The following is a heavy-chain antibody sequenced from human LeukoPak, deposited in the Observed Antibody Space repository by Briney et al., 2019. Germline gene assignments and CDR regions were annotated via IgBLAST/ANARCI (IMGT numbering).Heavy chain of an antibody. D-gene: IGHD3-10*01. V-gene: IGHV3-30*04. CDR2: ISHDGRHK. J-gene: IGHJ6*02. CDR3: VRGLVTTVVRGVPGWGDMDV. Sequence: GGSLRLSCAASGFTFGSYGLHWVRQAPGKGLEWVAVISHDGRHKIYADFVTGRLTISRDNSKNTLDLQANNLRAEDTAMYYCVRGLVTTVVRGVPGWGDMDVWGQGTAVTVSS. CDR1: GFTFGSYG.